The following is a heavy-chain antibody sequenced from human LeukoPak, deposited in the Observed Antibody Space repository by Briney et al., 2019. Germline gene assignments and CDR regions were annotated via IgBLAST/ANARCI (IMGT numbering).Heavy chain of an antibody. Sequence: GGSLRLSCAASGFTFSSYAMSWVRQAPGKGLEWVSTISGSGGSTYYADSVKGRFTISRHNSKNTLYLQMNSLRAEDTALYYCAKAQRDYVWGSYRYTNWGQGTLVTVSS. V-gene: IGHV3-23*01. D-gene: IGHD3-16*02. CDR3: AKAQRDYVWGSYRYTN. J-gene: IGHJ4*02. CDR1: GFTFSSYA. CDR2: ISGSGGST.